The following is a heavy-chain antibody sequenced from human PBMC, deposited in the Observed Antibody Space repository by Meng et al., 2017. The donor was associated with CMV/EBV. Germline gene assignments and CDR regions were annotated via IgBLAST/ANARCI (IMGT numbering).Heavy chain of an antibody. Sequence: SETLSLTCTVSGGSISSGDYYWSWIRQPPGKGLEWIGYIYYSGSTYYNPSLKSRVTIVVDTAKNQFSLQLSSVTAADTAVYYCDRESLGYCSSPGYYGYCYYYGMDVWGQGTTVTVSS. CDR3: DRESLGYCSSPGYYGYCYYYGMDV. V-gene: IGHV4-30-4*08. CDR2: IYYSGST. J-gene: IGHJ6*02. CDR1: GGSISSGDYY. D-gene: IGHD2-2*01.